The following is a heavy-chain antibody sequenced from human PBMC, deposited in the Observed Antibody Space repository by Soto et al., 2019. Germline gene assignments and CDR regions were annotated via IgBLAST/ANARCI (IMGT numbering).Heavy chain of an antibody. CDR2: ITHGGST. V-gene: IGHV4-34*01. J-gene: IGHJ4*02. CDR3: ARGRLFLTPSGLAITYFDY. D-gene: IGHD3-3*01. CDR1: SGSFSGYY. Sequence: QVQLQQWGAGLLKPSETLSLTCAVYSGSFSGYYYSWIRQPPGKGLEWIGEITHGGSTTYSPSLKSRVTMSLDTSENQFSLKMTSVTAADTAVYYCARGRLFLTPSGLAITYFDYWGQGSLVSVSS.